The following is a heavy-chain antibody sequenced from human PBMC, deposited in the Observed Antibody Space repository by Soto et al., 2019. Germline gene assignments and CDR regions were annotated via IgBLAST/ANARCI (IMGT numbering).Heavy chain of an antibody. D-gene: IGHD4-17*01. CDR3: ARGYDGDDTGLYYYYYYMDV. J-gene: IGHJ6*03. CDR2: IYYSWST. CDR1: GGSISSYY. Sequence: QVQLQESGPGLVKPSETLSLTCTVSGGSISSYYWSWIRQPPGKGLEWIGYIYYSWSTNYNPSLKIRVHISVDTSKNQFSVKLSSVTAADTAVYYCARGYDGDDTGLYYYYYYMDVWGKGTTVTVSS. V-gene: IGHV4-59*01.